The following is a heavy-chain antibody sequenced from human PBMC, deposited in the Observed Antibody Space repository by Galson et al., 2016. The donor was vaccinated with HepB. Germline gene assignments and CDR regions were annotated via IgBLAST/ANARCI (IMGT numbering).Heavy chain of an antibody. J-gene: IGHJ4*02. CDR3: AHAFFSILTGPFDS. V-gene: IGHV2-5*01. CDR1: GFSLNTQGEC. CDR2: IYWYDDR. Sequence: PALVKPTQTLTPTCAFSGFSLNTQGECVGWVRQSPGKALEWLALIYWYDDRRYSPSLRDRLTISKDTSKNHVVLTMTNMDPADTGTYYCAHAFFSILTGPFDSWGQGTLVAVSS. D-gene: IGHD3-9*01.